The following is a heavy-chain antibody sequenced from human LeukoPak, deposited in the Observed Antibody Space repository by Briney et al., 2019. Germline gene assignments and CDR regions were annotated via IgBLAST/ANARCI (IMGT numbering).Heavy chain of an antibody. Sequence: GGSLRLSCAASGFTFSDHYMDWVRQAPGKGLEWVGRTRNKANSYTTEYAASVKGRFTISRDDSKNSLYLQMNSLKTEDTAVYYCAILGDAFDIWGQGTMVTVSS. CDR3: AILGDAFDI. V-gene: IGHV3-72*01. CDR2: TRNKANSYTT. CDR1: GFTFSDHY. J-gene: IGHJ3*02.